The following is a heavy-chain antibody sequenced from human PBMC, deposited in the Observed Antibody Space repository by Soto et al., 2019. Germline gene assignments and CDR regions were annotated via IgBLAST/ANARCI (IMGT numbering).Heavy chain of an antibody. CDR1: GGTFSGYA. J-gene: IGHJ5*02. V-gene: IGHV1-69*13. CDR2: IIPIFGTA. D-gene: IGHD5-18*01. CDR3: ARDLVVTRGTAMVTVWFDP. Sequence: GASVKVSCKASGGTFSGYAISWVRQAPGQGLEWMGGIIPIFGTANYAQKFQGRVTITADESTSTAYVELSSLRSEDTAVYYCARDLVVTRGTAMVTVWFDPWGQGTLVTVSS.